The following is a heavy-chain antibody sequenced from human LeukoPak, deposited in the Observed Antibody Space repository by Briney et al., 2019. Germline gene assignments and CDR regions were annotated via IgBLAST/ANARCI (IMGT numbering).Heavy chain of an antibody. CDR3: ARYDILTGYDLYFDY. Sequence: GGSLRLSCVASGFTFSSYWMHWVRQDPRKGLVWVSRISGDGRNINYADSVRGRFTISRDNAKNSLYLQMNSLRAEDTAVYYCARYDILTGYDLYFDYWGQGTLVTVSS. CDR2: ISGDGRNI. J-gene: IGHJ4*02. CDR1: GFTFSSYW. V-gene: IGHV3-74*01. D-gene: IGHD3-9*01.